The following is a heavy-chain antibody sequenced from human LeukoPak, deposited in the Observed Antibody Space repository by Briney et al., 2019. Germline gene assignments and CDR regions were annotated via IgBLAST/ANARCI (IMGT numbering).Heavy chain of an antibody. CDR1: GFTFSTYT. Sequence: PGGSLRLSCAASGFTFSTYTMNWVRQAPGKGLEWVSSSSSSSNNINYADSVKGRFTISRDNAMNSVHLQMNSLRVEDTAGYYCARGYQRPDYWGQGTLITVSS. CDR2: SSSSSNNI. CDR3: ARGYQRPDY. D-gene: IGHD2-2*01. J-gene: IGHJ4*02. V-gene: IGHV3-21*01.